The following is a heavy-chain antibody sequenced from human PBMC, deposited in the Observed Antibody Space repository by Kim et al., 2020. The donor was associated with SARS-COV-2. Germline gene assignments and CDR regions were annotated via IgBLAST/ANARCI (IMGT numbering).Heavy chain of an antibody. Sequence: GGSLRLSCAASGFTFSSYGMHWVRQAPGKGLEWVAVISYDGSNKYYADSVKGRFTISRDNSKNTLYLQMNSLRAEDTAVYYCAKGWITMVRGVVPNTTGNDYWGQGTLVTVSS. CDR2: ISYDGSNK. J-gene: IGHJ4*02. CDR1: GFTFSSYG. V-gene: IGHV3-30*18. CDR3: AKGWITMVRGVVPNTTGNDY. D-gene: IGHD3-10*01.